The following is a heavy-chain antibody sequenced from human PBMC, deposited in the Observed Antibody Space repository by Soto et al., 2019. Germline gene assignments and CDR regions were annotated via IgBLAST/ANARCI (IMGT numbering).Heavy chain of an antibody. Sequence: QVQLVQSGAEVKKPGSSVKVSSKASGGTFSSYAISWVRQAPGQGLKWMGGIIPIFGTANYAQKFQGRVTITADEPTSTAYMEVSSLRSEDTAVYYCASLEGSGDYGVYYYGMDVWGQGTTVTVSS. V-gene: IGHV1-69*01. CDR1: GGTFSSYA. J-gene: IGHJ6*02. D-gene: IGHD4-17*01. CDR3: ASLEGSGDYGVYYYGMDV. CDR2: IIPIFGTA.